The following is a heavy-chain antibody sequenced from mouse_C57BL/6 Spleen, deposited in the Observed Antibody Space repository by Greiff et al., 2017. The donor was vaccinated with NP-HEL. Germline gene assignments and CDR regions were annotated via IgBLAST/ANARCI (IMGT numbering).Heavy chain of an antibody. CDR2: IRNKANGYTT. CDR3: ARYMGGYFDV. J-gene: IGHJ1*03. V-gene: IGHV7-3*01. CDR1: GFTFTDYY. Sequence: EVQLVESGGGLVQPGGSLSLSCAASGFTFTDYYMSWVRQPPGTALEWLGFIRNKANGYTTEYSASVKGRFTISRDNSQSILYLQMNALRAEDSATYYCARYMGGYFDVWGTGTTVTVSS.